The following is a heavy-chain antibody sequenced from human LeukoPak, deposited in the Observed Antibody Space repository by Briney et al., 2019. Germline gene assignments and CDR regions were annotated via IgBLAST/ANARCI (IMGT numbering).Heavy chain of an antibody. V-gene: IGHV1-18*01. Sequence: APVKVSCNASGYTFTSYGISWVRQAPGQGLEWMGWISAYNGNTNYAQKLQGRVTMTTDTSTSTAYMELRSLRSDDTAVYYCARARGRSLITTIDYWGQGTLVTVSS. D-gene: IGHD3-22*01. CDR2: ISAYNGNT. CDR3: ARARGRSLITTIDY. CDR1: GYTFTSYG. J-gene: IGHJ4*02.